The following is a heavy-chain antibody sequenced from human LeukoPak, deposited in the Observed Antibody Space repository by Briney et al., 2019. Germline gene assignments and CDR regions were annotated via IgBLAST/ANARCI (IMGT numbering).Heavy chain of an antibody. J-gene: IGHJ6*03. V-gene: IGHV3-48*02. CDR1: GFTFSSYS. CDR2: ISSDSSTI. D-gene: IGHD3-3*01. Sequence: GGSLRLSCAASGFTFSSYSMNWVRQAPGKGLEWVSYISSDSSTIYYADSVKGRFTISRDNAKNSLYLQMNSLRDEDTAMYYCAREEFLSGYYYMDVWGKGATVTVSS. CDR3: AREEFLSGYYYMDV.